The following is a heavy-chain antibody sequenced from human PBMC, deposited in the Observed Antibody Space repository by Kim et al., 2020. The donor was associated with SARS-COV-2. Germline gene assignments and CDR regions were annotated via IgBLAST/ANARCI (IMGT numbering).Heavy chain of an antibody. J-gene: IGHJ4*02. CDR2: ISYDGSNT. Sequence: GGSLRLSCAASGFTFSSYAMHWVRQAPGKGLEWVAVISYDGSNTYYADSVKGRFTISRDNSKNTLYLQMNSLRAEDTAVYYCARPNSGSYYGCFDYWGQGTLDSVSS. CDR3: ARPNSGSYYGCFDY. CDR1: GFTFSSYA. D-gene: IGHD1-26*01. V-gene: IGHV3-30-3*01.